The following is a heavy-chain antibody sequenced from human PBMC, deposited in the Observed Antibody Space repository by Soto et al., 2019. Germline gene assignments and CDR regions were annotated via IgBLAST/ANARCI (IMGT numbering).Heavy chain of an antibody. Sequence: EAQLRESGGGSVHPGGSLRLSCSASGFTFTSVAMSWVRRAPGKGLEWVSAISGSSGSTYYGNSVKGRFTNSRDNSKNTVYLQMNSLSVADTAKYYCATELANYDSREDALDFWGQWTMVTDSS. D-gene: IGHD3-22*01. CDR1: GFTFTSVA. V-gene: IGHV3-23*01. CDR3: ATELANYDSREDALDF. CDR2: ISGSSGST. J-gene: IGHJ3*01.